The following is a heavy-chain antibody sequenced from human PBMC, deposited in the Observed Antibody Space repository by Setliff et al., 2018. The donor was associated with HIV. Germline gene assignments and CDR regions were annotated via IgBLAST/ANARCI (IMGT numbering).Heavy chain of an antibody. CDR1: GGSFSGYY. V-gene: IGHV4-4*07. Sequence: SETLSLTCAVYGGSFSGYYWSWIRQPAGKGLEWIGRIYSSGGTNYNPSLKSRVTISVDTSKNQFSLKLSSVTAADTAVYYCARDKAYAGAFDSWGQGTMVTVSS. D-gene: IGHD2-2*01. CDR2: IYSSGGT. J-gene: IGHJ3*02. CDR3: ARDKAYAGAFDS.